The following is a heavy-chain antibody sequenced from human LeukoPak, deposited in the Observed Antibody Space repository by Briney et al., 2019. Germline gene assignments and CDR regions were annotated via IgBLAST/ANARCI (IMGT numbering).Heavy chain of an antibody. V-gene: IGHV4-34*01. CDR2: INHSGST. CDR3: ARQYSSSWYDALYYYYYMDV. D-gene: IGHD6-13*01. J-gene: IGHJ6*03. Sequence: PSETLSLTCAAYGGSFSGYYWSWIRQPPGKGLEWIGEINHSGSTNYNPSLKSRVTISVDTSKNQLSLKLSSVTAADTAVYYCARQYSSSWYDALYYYYYMDVWGKGTTVTISS. CDR1: GGSFSGYY.